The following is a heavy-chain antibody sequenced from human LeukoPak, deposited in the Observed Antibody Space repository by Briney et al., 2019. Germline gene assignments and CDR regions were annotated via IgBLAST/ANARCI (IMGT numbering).Heavy chain of an antibody. J-gene: IGHJ4*02. CDR1: GFTFDDYA. CDR2: ISWDGGST. CDR3: AKDGGRGYSYPRGYFDY. Sequence: GGSLRLSCAASGFTFDDYAMHWVRQAPGKGLEWVSLISWDGGSTYYADSVKGRFTISRDNSKNSLYLQMNSLRAEDTALYYCAKDGGRGYSYPRGYFDYWGQGTLVTVSS. D-gene: IGHD5-18*01. V-gene: IGHV3-43D*03.